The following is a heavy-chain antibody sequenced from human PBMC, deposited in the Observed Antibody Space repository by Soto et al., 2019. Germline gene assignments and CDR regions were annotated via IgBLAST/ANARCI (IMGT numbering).Heavy chain of an antibody. Sequence: QVQLQESGPGLVKPSQTLSLTCTVSGGSISSGGYYWSWIRQHPGKGLEWIGYIYYSGSTYYNPSLKSRFTISVDTCKNQFSLKLSSETAADTAVYYCARADGGLYFQHWGQGTLVTVSS. D-gene: IGHD2-15*01. V-gene: IGHV4-31*03. CDR1: GGSISSGGYY. J-gene: IGHJ1*01. CDR3: ARADGGLYFQH. CDR2: IYYSGST.